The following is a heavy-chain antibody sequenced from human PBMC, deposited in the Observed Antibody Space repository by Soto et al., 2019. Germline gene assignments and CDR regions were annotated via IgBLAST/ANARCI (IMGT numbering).Heavy chain of an antibody. V-gene: IGHV3-23*01. CDR3: AKSPPRSYYYDSSGYETNGGGNDY. CDR1: GFTFSSYA. CDR2: ISGGGGST. J-gene: IGHJ4*02. Sequence: GGSLRLSCAASGFTFSSYAMSWVRQAPGKGLEWVSAISGGGGSTYYADSVKGRFTISRDNSKNTLYLQMNSLRAEDTAVYYCAKSPPRSYYYDSSGYETNGGGNDYWGQGTLVTVSS. D-gene: IGHD3-22*01.